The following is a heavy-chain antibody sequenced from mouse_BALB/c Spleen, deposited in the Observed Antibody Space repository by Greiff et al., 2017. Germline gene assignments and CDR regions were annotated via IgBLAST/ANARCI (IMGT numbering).Heavy chain of an antibody. CDR3: ARATATFFDY. CDR1: GYTFTSYW. V-gene: IGHV1-87*01. J-gene: IGHJ2*01. CDR2: IYPGDGDT. D-gene: IGHD1-2*01. Sequence: QVQLQQSGAELARPGASVKLSCKASGYTFTSYWMQWVKQRPGQGLEWIGAIYPGDGDTRYTQKFKGKATLTADKSSSTAYMQLSSLASEDSAVYYCARATATFFDYWGQGTTLTVSS.